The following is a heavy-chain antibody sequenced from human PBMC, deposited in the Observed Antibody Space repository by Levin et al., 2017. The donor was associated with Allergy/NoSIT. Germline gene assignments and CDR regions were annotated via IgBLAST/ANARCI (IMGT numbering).Heavy chain of an antibody. D-gene: IGHD5-18*01. CDR1: GFSFSSYW. Sequence: LSLTCAASGFSFSSYWMSWVRQAPGKGLEWVANIKRDGSEKYYVDSVKGRFTISRDSAKNALYLQMNSLRAEDTAVYYCATLDTSMIDDYWGQGTLVTVSS. V-gene: IGHV3-7*01. J-gene: IGHJ4*02. CDR3: ATLDTSMIDDY. CDR2: IKRDGSEK.